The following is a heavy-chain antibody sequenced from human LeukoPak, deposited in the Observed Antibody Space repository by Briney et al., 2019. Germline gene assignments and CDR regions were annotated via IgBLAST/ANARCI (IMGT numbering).Heavy chain of an antibody. D-gene: IGHD6-19*01. J-gene: IGHJ3*02. CDR3: ARVVVAGTFENAFDI. CDR2: INPNSGGT. V-gene: IGHV1-2*02. Sequence: ASVKVSCKASGYTFTGYYMHWVRQAPGQGLEWMGWINPNSGGTNYAQKFQGRVTMTRDTSISTAYMELSRLRSGDTAVYYCARVVVAGTFENAFDIWGQGTMVTVSS. CDR1: GYTFTGYY.